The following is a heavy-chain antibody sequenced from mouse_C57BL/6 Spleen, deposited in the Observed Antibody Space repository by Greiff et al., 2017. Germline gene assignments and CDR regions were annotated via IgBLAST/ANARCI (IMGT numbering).Heavy chain of an antibody. Sequence: QVQLQQPGAELVMPGASVKLSCKASGYTFTSYWMHWVKQRPGQGLEWIGEIDPSDSYTNYNQKFKGKSTLTVDKSSSTAYMQRSSLTSEDSAVYYCARARGDYGYFDVWGTGPTVTVSS. CDR2: IDPSDSYT. J-gene: IGHJ1*03. CDR3: ARARGDYGYFDV. CDR1: GYTFTSYW. D-gene: IGHD2-13*01. V-gene: IGHV1-69*01.